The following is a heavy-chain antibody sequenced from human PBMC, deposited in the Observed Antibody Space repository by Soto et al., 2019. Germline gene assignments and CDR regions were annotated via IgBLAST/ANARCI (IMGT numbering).Heavy chain of an antibody. D-gene: IGHD2-2*02. V-gene: IGHV3-9*01. J-gene: IGHJ3*02. CDR1: GFKFEDYD. Sequence: EAELVESGGGLVQPGRSLRLSCAASGFKFEDYDIHWVRQVPGKGLEWVSGISGTSGTMGQVDSVKGRFTISRDNAMSSLYRQMRSLRAEDTVLYYCVREKNDAAEDTPGFDIWGQATRVSVSS. CDR2: ISGTSGTM. CDR3: VREKNDAAEDTPGFDI.